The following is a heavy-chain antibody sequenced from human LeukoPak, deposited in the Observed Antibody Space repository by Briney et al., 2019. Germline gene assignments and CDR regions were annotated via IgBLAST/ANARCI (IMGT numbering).Heavy chain of an antibody. D-gene: IGHD3-10*01. CDR3: AKDPLRITMVRGVGNWFDP. CDR1: GFTFGSYA. J-gene: IGHJ5*02. CDR2: ISGSGGST. V-gene: IGHV3-23*01. Sequence: GGSLRLSCAASGFTFGSYAMSWVRQAPGKGLEWVSGISGSGGSTYYADSVKGRFTISRDNSKNTLYLQMNSLRAEDTAVYYCAKDPLRITMVRGVGNWFDPWGQGTRVTVSS.